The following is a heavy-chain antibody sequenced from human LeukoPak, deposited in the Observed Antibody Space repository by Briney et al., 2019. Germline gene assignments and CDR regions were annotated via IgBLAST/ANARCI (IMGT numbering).Heavy chain of an antibody. V-gene: IGHV3-23*01. Sequence: GGSLRLSCAASGFTFSSYAMSWVRQAPGKGLEWVSAISGSGRNIYYADSVKGRFTISRDNAKNSLYLQMNSLRAEDTAVYYCARDLVQLWSKDFWGQGTLVTVSS. J-gene: IGHJ4*02. CDR3: ARDLVQLWSKDF. CDR2: ISGSGRNI. CDR1: GFTFSSYA. D-gene: IGHD5-18*01.